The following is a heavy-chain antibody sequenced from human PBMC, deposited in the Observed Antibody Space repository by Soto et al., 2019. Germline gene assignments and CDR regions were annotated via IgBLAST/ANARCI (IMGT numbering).Heavy chain of an antibody. Sequence: GESLKISCEGSGYSFTRYWIASVHQKPGKGLEWMGIIYADDSDTRYSPPFQGQVTMSADKSISTAYLQWSSLKASDTAMYYCARRYCSGGSGLDYWGQGTLVTVSS. CDR1: GYSFTRYW. V-gene: IGHV5-51*07. D-gene: IGHD2-15*01. J-gene: IGHJ4*02. CDR2: IYADDSDT. CDR3: ARRYCSGGSGLDY.